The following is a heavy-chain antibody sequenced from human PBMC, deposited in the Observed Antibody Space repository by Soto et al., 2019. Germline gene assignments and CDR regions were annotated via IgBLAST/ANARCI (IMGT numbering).Heavy chain of an antibody. V-gene: IGHV4-31*03. Sequence: PSETLSLACTVSGGSISSGGYYWSWIRQHPGKGLEWIGYISYRGSAYYSPSLKSRVTISVDTSKNQFSLKVNSVTAADTAVYYCARRMQNYYTMGVWGQGTTVT. D-gene: IGHD2-15*01. CDR3: ARRMQNYYTMGV. CDR1: GGSISSGGYY. CDR2: ISYRGSA. J-gene: IGHJ6*02.